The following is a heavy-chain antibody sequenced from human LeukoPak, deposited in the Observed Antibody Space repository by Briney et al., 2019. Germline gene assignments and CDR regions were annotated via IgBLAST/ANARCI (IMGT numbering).Heavy chain of an antibody. V-gene: IGHV4-59*11. Sequence: SETLSLTCTVSGGSISSHYRTWLRQPPGKGLEWIGYIYHNGNTNYNPSLKSRVTMSIDTSKNQFSLKLNSLTAADTAVYYCARGHCSTTSCQLNWFDPWGQGTLVTVSS. CDR3: ARGHCSTTSCQLNWFDP. J-gene: IGHJ5*02. CDR2: IYHNGNT. D-gene: IGHD2-2*01. CDR1: GGSISSHY.